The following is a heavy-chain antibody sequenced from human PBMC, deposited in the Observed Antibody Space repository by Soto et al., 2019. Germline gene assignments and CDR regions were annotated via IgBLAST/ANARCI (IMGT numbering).Heavy chain of an antibody. V-gene: IGHV3-13*01. D-gene: IGHD2-8*02. CDR3: VRGVLGPGDYYYGMDV. CDR2: IGAAGDT. J-gene: IGHJ6*02. Sequence: PGGSLRLSCTASGFTFNNYDMHWVRQATGKGLEWLSGIGAAGDTYYPGAVNGRFTISRDNARNSLYLQMNSLSAADTAVYYCVRGVLGPGDYYYGMDVWGQGTTVTSP. CDR1: GFTFNNYD.